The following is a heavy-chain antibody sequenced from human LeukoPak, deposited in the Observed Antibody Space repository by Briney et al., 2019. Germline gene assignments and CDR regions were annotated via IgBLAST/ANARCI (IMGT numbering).Heavy chain of an antibody. Sequence: GGSLRLSCAASGFTFSSYGMHWVRQAPGKGLEWVAVISYDGSNKYYADSVKGRFTISRDNAKNSLYLQMNSLRAEDTAVYYCAGYYYYDSSGLDYWGQGTLVTVSS. CDR2: ISYDGSNK. D-gene: IGHD3-22*01. V-gene: IGHV3-30*03. CDR3: AGYYYYDSSGLDY. J-gene: IGHJ4*02. CDR1: GFTFSSYG.